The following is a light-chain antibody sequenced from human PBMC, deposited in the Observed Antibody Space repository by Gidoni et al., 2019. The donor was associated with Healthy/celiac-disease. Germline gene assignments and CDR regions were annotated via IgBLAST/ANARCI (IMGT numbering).Light chain of an antibody. CDR1: QSISRN. CDR2: SAP. Sequence: IVMTPYLATLSVSPGERATLSCRASQSISRNLAWYQQKPGQAPRLLIYSAPNRATGIPARFSGSGSGTEFTLTISSLQSEDVAVYYCQQNNNWPSETFGQGTKVEIK. CDR3: QQNNNWPSET. V-gene: IGKV3-15*01. J-gene: IGKJ1*01.